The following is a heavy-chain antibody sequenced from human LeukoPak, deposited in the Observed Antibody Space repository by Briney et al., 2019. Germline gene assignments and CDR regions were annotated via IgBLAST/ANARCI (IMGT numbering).Heavy chain of an antibody. CDR2: INPNSGGT. D-gene: IGHD2-2*01. J-gene: IGHJ3*02. CDR1: GYTFTGYY. Sequence: ASVKVSCKASGYTFTGYYMHWVRQAPGQGLEWMGLINPNSGGTNYAQKFQGRVTMTRDTSISTAYMELSRLRSDDTAVYYCELGYCSSSRCTTDAFDIWGQGTMVTVSS. CDR3: ELGYCSSSRCTTDAFDI. V-gene: IGHV1-2*02.